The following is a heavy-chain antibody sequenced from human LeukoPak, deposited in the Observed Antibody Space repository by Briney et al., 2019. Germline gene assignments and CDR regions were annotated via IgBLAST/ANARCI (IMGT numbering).Heavy chain of an antibody. J-gene: IGHJ4*02. Sequence: GGSLRLSCAASGFILSSYWMTWVRQAPGKGLEWVANIKGDDSERNYLDSVKGRLSIFRDNAKNSLSLQMNSLRVEDTAVYYCVRSSFAGYDYWGQGVLVTVSS. CDR3: VRSSFAGYDY. CDR2: IKGDDSER. V-gene: IGHV3-7*01. D-gene: IGHD3-10*01. CDR1: GFILSSYW.